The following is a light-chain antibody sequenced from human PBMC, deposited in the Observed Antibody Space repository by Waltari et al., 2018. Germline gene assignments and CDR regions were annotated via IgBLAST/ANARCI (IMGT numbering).Light chain of an antibody. J-gene: IGLJ2*01. CDR2: DVT. CDR3: SSYTSSSTPLV. Sequence: QSALTQPASVSGSPGQSITISCTGTSSDVGAYNYVSWYQQHTRQAPKRMIYDVTSRPSGVSNRFSGAKSGNTASLTISGLQAEDEADYYCSSYTSSSTPLVFGGGTKLTVL. V-gene: IGLV2-14*03. CDR1: SSDVGAYNY.